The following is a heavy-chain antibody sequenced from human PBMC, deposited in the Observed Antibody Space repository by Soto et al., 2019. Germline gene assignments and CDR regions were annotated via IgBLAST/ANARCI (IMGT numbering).Heavy chain of an antibody. CDR3: AKHGRPLGVDP. V-gene: IGHV4-34*01. CDR1: GGSFSAYY. Sequence: SETLSLTCAVYGGSFSAYYWTWIRQPPGTGLEWIGEINHSGSTNYSPSLKSRVTISVDTSKNQFSLRLTSVTAADTAVYYCAKHGRPLGVDPWGQGTLVTVSS. J-gene: IGHJ5*02. CDR2: INHSGST. D-gene: IGHD3-3*01.